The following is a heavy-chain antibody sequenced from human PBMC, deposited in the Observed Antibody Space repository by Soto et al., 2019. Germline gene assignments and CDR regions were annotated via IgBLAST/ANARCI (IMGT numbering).Heavy chain of an antibody. CDR1: GGSISSYY. V-gene: IGHV4-59*01. CDR3: ARYYGSGSYYSVWFDP. CDR2: IYYSGST. Sequence: QVQLQESGPGLVKPSETLSLTCTVSGGSISSYYWSWIRQPPGKGLEWIGYIYYSGSTNYNPSLRSRVTISVDPSKNQFSLKLSSVTAADTAVYYCARYYGSGSYYSVWFDPWGQGTLVTVSS. J-gene: IGHJ5*02. D-gene: IGHD3-10*01.